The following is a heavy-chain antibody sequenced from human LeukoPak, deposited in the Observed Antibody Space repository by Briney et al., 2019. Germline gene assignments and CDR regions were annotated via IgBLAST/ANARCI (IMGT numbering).Heavy chain of an antibody. CDR3: ARGFYGGYYYYYYMDV. J-gene: IGHJ6*03. CDR2: IYPGDSDT. Sequence: GAPLKISCKSSGSRFTTYWIAWVRQMPGKGLEWMGIIYPGDSDTRYSPSFQGQVTISADKSISTAYLQWTSLKASDSAMYYCARGFYGGYYYYYYMDVWGKGTTVTGSS. V-gene: IGHV5-51*01. D-gene: IGHD4/OR15-4a*01. CDR1: GSRFTTYW.